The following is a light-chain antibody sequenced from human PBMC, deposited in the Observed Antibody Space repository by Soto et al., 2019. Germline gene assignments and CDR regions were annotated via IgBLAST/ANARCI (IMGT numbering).Light chain of an antibody. CDR2: EVT. Sequence: QSVLTQPPSASVSPGQSVTISCTGTSSDVGSYNYVSWYRLHPGKAPKLMIYEVTKRPSGVPDRFSGSKSGNTASLTVSGLQAEDEADYYCSSYAGSNIYVFGTGTKVTVL. CDR1: SSDVGSYNY. J-gene: IGLJ1*01. CDR3: SSYAGSNIYV. V-gene: IGLV2-8*01.